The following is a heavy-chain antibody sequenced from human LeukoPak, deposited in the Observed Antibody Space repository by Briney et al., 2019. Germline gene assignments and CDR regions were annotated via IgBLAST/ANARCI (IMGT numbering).Heavy chain of an antibody. CDR1: GGSISSHY. CDR2: IYYSGST. V-gene: IGHV4-59*11. J-gene: IGHJ3*02. Sequence: KASETLSLTCTVSGGSISSHYWSWIRQPPGKGLEWIGYIYYSGSTNYNASLKSRVTISVDTSKNQFSLKLSSVTAADTAVYYCARVVWFGELSPFDIWGQGTMVTVSS. D-gene: IGHD3-10*01. CDR3: ARVVWFGELSPFDI.